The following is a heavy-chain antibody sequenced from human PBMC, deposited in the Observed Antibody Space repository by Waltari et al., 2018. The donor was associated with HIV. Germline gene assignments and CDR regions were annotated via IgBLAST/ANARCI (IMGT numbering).Heavy chain of an antibody. CDR2: GHPMGEKA. CDR1: GLTFSRYS. V-gene: IGHV1-69*02. D-gene: IGHD2-21*01. J-gene: IGHJ4*02. Sequence: QVQLVQSAAEVKTPGSSVKVSCRASGLTFSRYSSHWVRRAPGQGLEGMGRGHPMGEKANPGQKFQSRLTITADKGTTKAYKGLNHRRCDVTAVDYCASERETMVVDLAFWGQGTLVAVSS. CDR3: ASERETMVVDLAF.